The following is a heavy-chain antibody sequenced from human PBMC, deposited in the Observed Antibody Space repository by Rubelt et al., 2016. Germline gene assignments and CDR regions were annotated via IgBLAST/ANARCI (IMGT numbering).Heavy chain of an antibody. CDR3: ARGRFLEWLPPDY. J-gene: IGHJ4*02. V-gene: IGHV4-39*02. D-gene: IGHD3-3*01. Sequence: QLQLQESGPGLVKPSETLSLTCTVSGGSISSSSYYWGWIRQPPGKGLEWIGRIYDSGSTYYNPSLKSQVTIPVDMSTSRFSLRLSAVTAAATAVYYCARGRFLEWLPPDYWGQGTLVTVSS. CDR1: GGSISSSSYY. CDR2: IYDSGST.